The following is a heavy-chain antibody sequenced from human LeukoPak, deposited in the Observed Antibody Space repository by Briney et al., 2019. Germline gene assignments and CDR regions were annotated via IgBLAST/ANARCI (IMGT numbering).Heavy chain of an antibody. D-gene: IGHD5-18*01. CDR3: ARDTYSYGSGDRFDY. CDR1: GFTFDDYA. V-gene: IGHV3-9*01. J-gene: IGHJ4*02. Sequence: PGRSLRLSCAASGFTFDDYAMHWVRQAPGKGLEWVSGISWNSGSVGYADSLEGRFTISRDNAKNSLYLQMNSLRAEDTAVYYCARDTYSYGSGDRFDYWGQGTLVTVSS. CDR2: ISWNSGSV.